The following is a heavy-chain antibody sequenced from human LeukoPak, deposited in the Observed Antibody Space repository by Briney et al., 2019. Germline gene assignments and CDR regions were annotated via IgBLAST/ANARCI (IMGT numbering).Heavy chain of an antibody. CDR1: GGTFSSYA. V-gene: IGHV1-69*05. CDR2: IIPIFGTA. Sequence: SVKVSCKASGGTFSSYAISWVRQAPGQGLEWMGGIIPIFGTANYAQKFQGRVTITTDESTSTAYMELSSLRSEDTAVYYCANGLIRLQYTSYYYYGMDVWGQGTTVTVSS. CDR3: ANGLIRLQYTSYYYYGMDV. J-gene: IGHJ6*02. D-gene: IGHD4-11*01.